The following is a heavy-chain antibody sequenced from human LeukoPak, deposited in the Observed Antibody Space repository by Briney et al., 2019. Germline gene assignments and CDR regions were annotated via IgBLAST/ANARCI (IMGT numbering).Heavy chain of an antibody. D-gene: IGHD2-2*01. J-gene: IGHJ4*02. CDR3: ARRTIGVDY. CDR2: ISYDGSNK. V-gene: IGHV3-30-3*01. Sequence: PGGSLRLSCAASGFTFSSYAMHWVRQAPGKGLEWVAVISYDGSNKYYADSVKGRFTISRDNSKNTLYLQMNSLRAEDTAVYYCARRTIGVDYWGQGTLVTVSS. CDR1: GFTFSSYA.